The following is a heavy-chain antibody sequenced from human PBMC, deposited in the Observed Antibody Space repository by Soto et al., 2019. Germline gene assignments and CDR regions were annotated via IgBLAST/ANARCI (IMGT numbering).Heavy chain of an antibody. D-gene: IGHD3-22*01. CDR1: GGSFSGYY. CDR2: INHSGST. Sequence: SETLSLTCAVYGGSFSGYYWSWIRQPPGKGLEWIGEINHSGSTNYNPSLKSRVTISVDTSKNQFSLKLSSVTAADTAVYYCARVQYYYDSSGYSEFDYWGQGTLVTVSS. V-gene: IGHV4-34*01. J-gene: IGHJ4*02. CDR3: ARVQYYYDSSGYSEFDY.